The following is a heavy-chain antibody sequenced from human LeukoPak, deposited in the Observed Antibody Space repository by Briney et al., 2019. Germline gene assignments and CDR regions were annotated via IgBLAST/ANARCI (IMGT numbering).Heavy chain of an antibody. J-gene: IGHJ4*02. V-gene: IGHV3-33*01. D-gene: IGHD3-10*01. Sequence: GGSLRLSRAASGFTFSSYGMHWVRQAPGKGLEWVAVIWYDGSNKYYADSVKGRFTISRDNSKNTLYLQMNSLRAEDTAVYYCARVADPFTGAYYFDYWGQGTLVTVSS. CDR3: ARVADPFTGAYYFDY. CDR1: GFTFSSYG. CDR2: IWYDGSNK.